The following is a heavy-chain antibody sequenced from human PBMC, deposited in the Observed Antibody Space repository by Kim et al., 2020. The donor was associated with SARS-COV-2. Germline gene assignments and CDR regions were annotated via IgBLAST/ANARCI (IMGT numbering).Heavy chain of an antibody. Sequence: RFTISRDNAKNSLYLQMNSLRAEDTAVYYCAREMEDRIAARSYYYYGMDVWGQGTTVTVSS. J-gene: IGHJ6*02. D-gene: IGHD6-6*01. V-gene: IGHV3-11*06. CDR3: AREMEDRIAARSYYYYGMDV.